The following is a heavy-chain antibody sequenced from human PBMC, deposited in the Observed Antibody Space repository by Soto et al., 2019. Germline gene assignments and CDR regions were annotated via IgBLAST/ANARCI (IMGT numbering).Heavy chain of an antibody. Sequence: PSETLSLTCTVSGGSISSGDYYWSWIRQPPGKGLEWIGYIYYSGSTYYNPSLKSRVTISVDTSKNQFSLKLSSVTAADTAVYCCARSNYYDSSGSCDYWGQGTLVTVSS. D-gene: IGHD3-22*01. V-gene: IGHV4-30-4*01. CDR2: IYYSGST. CDR3: ARSNYYDSSGSCDY. CDR1: GGSISSGDYY. J-gene: IGHJ4*02.